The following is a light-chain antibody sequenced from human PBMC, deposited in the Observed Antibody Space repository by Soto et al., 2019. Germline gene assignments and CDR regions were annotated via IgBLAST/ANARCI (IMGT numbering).Light chain of an antibody. CDR3: QQYNSPMYT. CDR1: QSISSW. Sequence: DIQMTQSPSTLSASVGDRVTITCRASQSISSWLAWYQQQPGKAPKLLIYDASSLESGVPSRFSGSGSGTEFTLTISSLQPDDFATYYCQQYNSPMYTFGQGTKLEIK. CDR2: DAS. J-gene: IGKJ2*01. V-gene: IGKV1-5*01.